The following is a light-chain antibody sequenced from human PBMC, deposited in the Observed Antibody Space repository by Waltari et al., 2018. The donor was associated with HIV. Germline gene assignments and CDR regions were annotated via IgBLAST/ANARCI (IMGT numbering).Light chain of an antibody. CDR2: EVY. J-gene: IGLJ2*01. CDR3: ALYTTRNII. CDR1: IGYVPTYNR. Sequence: QSALTQPPSVSGFPGQSVTISCPGFIGYVPTYNRVSWYQQPPNTAPKLILYEVYKRPSGVPDRFSGSQSGDLASLTVSGLQTEDEADYYCALYTTRNIIFGGGTNLVVL. V-gene: IGLV2-18*01.